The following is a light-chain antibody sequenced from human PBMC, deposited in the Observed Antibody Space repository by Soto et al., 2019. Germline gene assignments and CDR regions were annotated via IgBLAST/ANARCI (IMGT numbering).Light chain of an antibody. J-gene: IGLJ2*01. CDR2: DVS. CDR1: SSDVGGYNS. V-gene: IGLV2-14*03. Sequence: QSALTQPASVSGSPGQSITISCTGTSSDVGGYNSVSWSQQHPGKAPQLMIYDVSNRPSGVSNRFSGSKSGNTASLTISGLQAEDEADYYCSSYRSGSTVVFGGGTKLTVL. CDR3: SSYRSGSTVV.